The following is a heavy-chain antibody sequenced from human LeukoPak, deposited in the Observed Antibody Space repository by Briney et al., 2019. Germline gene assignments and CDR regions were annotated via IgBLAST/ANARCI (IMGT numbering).Heavy chain of an antibody. CDR2: ISGSGGST. Sequence: GGSLRLSCAASGFTFSSHAMSWVRQAPGKGLEWVSAISGSGGSTYYADSVKGRFTISRDNSKNTLYLQMNSLRAEDTAVYYCAKSPYSSGWWIPFDYWGQGTLVTVSS. J-gene: IGHJ4*02. CDR1: GFTFSSHA. CDR3: AKSPYSSGWWIPFDY. V-gene: IGHV3-23*01. D-gene: IGHD6-19*01.